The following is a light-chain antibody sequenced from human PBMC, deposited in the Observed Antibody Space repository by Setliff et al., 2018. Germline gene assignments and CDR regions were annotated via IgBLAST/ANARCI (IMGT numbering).Light chain of an antibody. CDR1: SSDVGSYDF. CDR2: DVS. Sequence: QSALTQPASVSGSPGQSITISCSGTSSDVGSYDFVSWYQQHAGKAPKLIIYDVSNRPSGVSNRFSGSKSGNTASLTISGLQAEDEADYYCLSYTSDTTHAVFGGGTKGTV. CDR3: LSYTSDTTHAV. J-gene: IGLJ2*01. V-gene: IGLV2-14*03.